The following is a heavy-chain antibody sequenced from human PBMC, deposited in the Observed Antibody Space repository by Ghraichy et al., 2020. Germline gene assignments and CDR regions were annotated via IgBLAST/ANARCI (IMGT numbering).Heavy chain of an antibody. D-gene: IGHD2-8*01. CDR2: ISSSSNTI. CDR3: ARDFAARCTNGVVLTGDYYFDF. J-gene: IGHJ4*02. CDR1: GFTISTYS. Sequence: GGSLRLSCAASGFTISTYSMNWVRQAPGKGLEWVSYISSSSNTIFYADSAKGRFTISRDNAKNLLYLQMNSLRAEDTAVYYCARDFAARCTNGVVLTGDYYFDFWRQRTLVAVSS. V-gene: IGHV3-48*01.